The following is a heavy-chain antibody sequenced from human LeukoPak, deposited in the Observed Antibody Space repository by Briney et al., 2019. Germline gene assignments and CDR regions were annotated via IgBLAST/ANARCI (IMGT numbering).Heavy chain of an antibody. CDR1: GGSFSGYY. V-gene: IGHV4-34*01. J-gene: IGHJ4*02. Sequence: PSETLSLTCAVYGGSFSGYYWSWIRQPPGKGLEWIGEINHSGSTNYNPSLKSRVTISVDTSKNQFSLKLSSVTAADTAVYYCARGYGSGSYYNWGGYYFDYWGQGTLVTVSS. CDR2: INHSGST. CDR3: ARGYGSGSYYNWGGYYFDY. D-gene: IGHD3-10*01.